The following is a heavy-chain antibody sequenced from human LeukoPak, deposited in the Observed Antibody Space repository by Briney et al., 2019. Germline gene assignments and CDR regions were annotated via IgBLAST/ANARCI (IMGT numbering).Heavy chain of an antibody. D-gene: IGHD6-19*01. CDR3: ARGGSSVAGSVAEYFQH. CDR2: IIPILGIA. J-gene: IGHJ1*01. V-gene: IGHV1-69*04. Sequence: GASVKVSCKASGGTFSSYAISWVRQAPGQGLEWMGMIIPILGIANYAQKFQGRVTITADKSTSTAYMELSSLRSEDTAVYYCARGGSSVAGSVAEYFQHWGQGTLVTVSS. CDR1: GGTFSSYA.